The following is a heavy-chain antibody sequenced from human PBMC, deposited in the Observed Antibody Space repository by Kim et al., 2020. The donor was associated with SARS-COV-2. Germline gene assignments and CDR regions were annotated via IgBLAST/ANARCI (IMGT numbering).Heavy chain of an antibody. CDR3: AVSTGYYQGLDY. V-gene: IGHV4-39*01. Sequence: SETLSLTCTVSGASISTTSDYWGWVRQAPGKGLEWVGTISYRGNTYANPSLKTRLTITVDTSNNQFSLKLNSVTAADTAVYYCAVSTGYYQGLDYWGQGT. J-gene: IGHJ4*02. CDR2: ISYRGNT. CDR1: GASISTTSDY. D-gene: IGHD6-19*01.